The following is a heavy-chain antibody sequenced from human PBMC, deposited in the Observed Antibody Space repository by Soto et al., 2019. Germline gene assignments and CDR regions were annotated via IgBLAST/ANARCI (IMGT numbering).Heavy chain of an antibody. Sequence: GASVKVSCKASGYTFTIYGISWVRQAPGQGLEWMGWISAYNGNTNYAQKLQGRVTMTTDTSTSTAYMELRSLRSDDTAVYYCARDSDVVVVAATKEDAFDICGQGTMVTVSS. CDR1: GYTFTIYG. J-gene: IGHJ3*02. D-gene: IGHD2-15*01. V-gene: IGHV1-18*01. CDR3: ARDSDVVVVAATKEDAFDI. CDR2: ISAYNGNT.